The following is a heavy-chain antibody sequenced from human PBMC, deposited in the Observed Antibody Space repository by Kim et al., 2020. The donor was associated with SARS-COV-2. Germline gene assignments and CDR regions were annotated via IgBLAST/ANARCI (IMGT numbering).Heavy chain of an antibody. D-gene: IGHD6-13*01. CDR3: TTGHSSSWYYFDY. V-gene: IGHV3-15*01. J-gene: IGHJ4*02. Sequence: YATPVKGRFTSSRDDSKNTLYLKMNSLKTEDTAVYYCTTGHSSSWYYFDYWGQGTLVTVSS.